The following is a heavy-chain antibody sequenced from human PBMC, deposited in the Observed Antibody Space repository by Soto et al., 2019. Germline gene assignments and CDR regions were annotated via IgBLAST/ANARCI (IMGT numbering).Heavy chain of an antibody. Sequence: EVQLVESGGGLVQPGGSLRLSCAASGFTFSSYWMSWVRQAPGKGLEWVANIKQDGSEKYYVDSVKGRFTISRDNAKNSLYLQMNSLRAEDTAVYYCARDGDSGYYPNIFDYWGQGTLVTVSS. CDR2: IKQDGSEK. D-gene: IGHD3-22*01. CDR3: ARDGDSGYYPNIFDY. CDR1: GFTFSSYW. J-gene: IGHJ4*02. V-gene: IGHV3-7*05.